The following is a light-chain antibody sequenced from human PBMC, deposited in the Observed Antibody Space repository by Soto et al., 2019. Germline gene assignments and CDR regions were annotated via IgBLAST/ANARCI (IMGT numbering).Light chain of an antibody. V-gene: IGKV3-11*01. Sequence: EIVLTQSPATLSSSPGERATLSCRASQTVSSKLAWYQHKPGQAPRLLIYDTSNRATGIPARFSGRGSGTDFTLTISSLEPEDFAVYYCHQRKSWRRRFGQGTKVDI. CDR2: DTS. CDR3: HQRKSWRRR. CDR1: QTVSSK. J-gene: IGKJ1*01.